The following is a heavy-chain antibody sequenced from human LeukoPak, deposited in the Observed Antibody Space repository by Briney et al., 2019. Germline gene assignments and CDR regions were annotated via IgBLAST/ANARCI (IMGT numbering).Heavy chain of an antibody. J-gene: IGHJ4*02. CDR3: ARDGGNSYYFDTRGYYYDY. V-gene: IGHV3-23*01. CDR2: ISGSGGST. D-gene: IGHD3-22*01. CDR1: GFTFSSYA. Sequence: GGSLRLSCAASGFTFSSYAMSWVRQAPGKGLEWVSAISGSGGSTYYADSVKGRFTISRDNSKNTLYLQMNSLRAEDTAVYYCARDGGNSYYFDTRGYYYDYWGQGTLVTVSS.